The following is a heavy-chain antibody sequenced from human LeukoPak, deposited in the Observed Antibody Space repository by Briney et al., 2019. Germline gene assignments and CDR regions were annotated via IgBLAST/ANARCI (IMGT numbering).Heavy chain of an antibody. J-gene: IGHJ4*02. CDR1: GFTFDDYG. Sequence: GGSLRLSCAASGFTFDDYGMSWVRQAPGKGLEWVSGINWNGGSTGYADSVKGRFTISRDNAKNSLYLQMNSLRAEDTALYHCARVRGDGYGDSSNLYDYWGQGTLVTVSS. D-gene: IGHD4-17*01. CDR3: ARVRGDGYGDSSNLYDY. V-gene: IGHV3-20*01. CDR2: INWNGGST.